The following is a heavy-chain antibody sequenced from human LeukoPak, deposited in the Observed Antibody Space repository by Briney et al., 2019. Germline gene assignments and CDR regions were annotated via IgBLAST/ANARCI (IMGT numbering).Heavy chain of an antibody. J-gene: IGHJ4*02. CDR1: GFTFSNYW. Sequence: PAGSLRLSCAASGFTFSNYWMHWVRQAPGKGLEWVSRINPDGSSSNYADSVKGRFTISRDNAKNSMYLQMNSLRAEDTAVYYCARISGSYVFDYWGQGTLVTVSS. CDR3: ARISGSYVFDY. CDR2: INPDGSSS. V-gene: IGHV3-74*01. D-gene: IGHD1-26*01.